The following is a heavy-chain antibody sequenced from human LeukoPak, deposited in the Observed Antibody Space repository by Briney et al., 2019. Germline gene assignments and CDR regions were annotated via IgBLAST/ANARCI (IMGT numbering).Heavy chain of an antibody. Sequence: GGSLRLSCAASGFTFSSYSMNWVRQAPGKGLEWVSYISSSDSTIYYADSVKGRFTISRDNAKNSLYLQMNSLRAEDTAVYYCARVAINDYGDYFDYWGQGTLVTVSS. J-gene: IGHJ4*02. CDR3: ARVAINDYGDYFDY. V-gene: IGHV3-48*04. CDR2: ISSSDSTI. CDR1: GFTFSSYS. D-gene: IGHD4-17*01.